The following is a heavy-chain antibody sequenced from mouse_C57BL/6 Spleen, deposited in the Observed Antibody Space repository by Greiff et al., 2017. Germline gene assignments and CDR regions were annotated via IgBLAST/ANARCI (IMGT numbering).Heavy chain of an antibody. CDR2: IYPGDGDT. V-gene: IGHV1-82*01. CDR3: ARALYSGYAMDY. D-gene: IGHD2-1*01. CDR1: GYAFSSSW. J-gene: IGHJ4*01. Sequence: VQLQQSGPELVKPGASVKISCKASGYAFSSSWMNWVKQRPGKGLEWIGRIYPGDGDTNYNGKFKGKATLTADKSSSTAYMQLSSLTSEDSAVYFCARALYSGYAMDYWGQGTSVTVSS.